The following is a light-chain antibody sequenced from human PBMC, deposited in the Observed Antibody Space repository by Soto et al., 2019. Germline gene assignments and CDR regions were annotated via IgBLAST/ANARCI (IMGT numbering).Light chain of an antibody. CDR2: GAS. V-gene: IGKV3-20*01. Sequence: EIVLTQSPGTLSLSPGDRATLSCRASQSVSSSYLAWYQQKPGQAPSLLLYGASNRATGIPDRFSGGGSGTDFNLTISRLEPEDFAVYYCQQYGDRPRTFGQGTKVEIK. J-gene: IGKJ1*01. CDR3: QQYGDRPRT. CDR1: QSVSSSY.